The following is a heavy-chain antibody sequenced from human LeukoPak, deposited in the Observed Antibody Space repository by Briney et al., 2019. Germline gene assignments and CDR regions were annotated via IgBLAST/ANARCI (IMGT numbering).Heavy chain of an antibody. Sequence: SETLSLTCTVSGYSISGGYYWAWIRQPPGKGLQWIGSVSHSGNTYYNSSLKSRVTISVDTSKNQFSLKLTSVTAADTAIYYCARDPSHTSGPLGYWGQGTLVTVSS. CDR1: GYSISGGYY. CDR3: ARDPSHTSGPLGY. J-gene: IGHJ4*02. D-gene: IGHD2-15*01. CDR2: VSHSGNT. V-gene: IGHV4-38-2*02.